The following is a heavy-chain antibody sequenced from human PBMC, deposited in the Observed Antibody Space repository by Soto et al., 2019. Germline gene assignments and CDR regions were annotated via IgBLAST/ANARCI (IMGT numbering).Heavy chain of an antibody. D-gene: IGHD3-22*01. CDR3: ARAWDSSGYYTAPTP. V-gene: IGHV3-48*04. Sequence: GGSLRLSCEASGFIFSIYSMYWVRQAPGKGLEWLSFISSSSDTIYYADSVKGRFTISRDNAKNTLYLQMNSLRAEDTAVYYYARAWDSSGYYTAPTPWGQGTLVTVSS. CDR2: ISSSSDTI. J-gene: IGHJ5*02. CDR1: GFIFSIYS.